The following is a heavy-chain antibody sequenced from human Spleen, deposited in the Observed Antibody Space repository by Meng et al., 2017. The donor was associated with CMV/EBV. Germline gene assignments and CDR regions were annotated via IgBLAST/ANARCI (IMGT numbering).Heavy chain of an antibody. J-gene: IGHJ4*02. D-gene: IGHD3-10*01. CDR3: ARKEAGFSGSGSHRAY. CDR2: INTDTGRP. CDR1: GYDFTDYG. V-gene: IGHV7-4-1*01. Sequence: QLVQSGSELKEPGASVIISCKASGYDFTDYGMNWVRQAPGHGLEWMGWINTDTGRPTYAQGFTGRFVFSLATSVGTAYLQIDSLEAEDTAVYYCARKEAGFSGSGSHRAYWGQGTLVTVSS.